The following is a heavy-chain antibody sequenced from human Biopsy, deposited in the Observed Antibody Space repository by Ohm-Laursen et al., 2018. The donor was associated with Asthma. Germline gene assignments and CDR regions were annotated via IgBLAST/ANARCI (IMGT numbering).Heavy chain of an antibody. D-gene: IGHD3-3*02. J-gene: IGHJ1*01. CDR1: GFAVSRDY. CDR3: ARTFHFWSPYHAEHYQL. CDR2: IYSGGTS. Sequence: SLRLSCAASGFAVSRDYMFWVRQAPGKGLEWVSVIYSGGTSHTADSVRGRFAISRDYSKNTLYPQMHSLRAEDTAVYYCARTFHFWSPYHAEHYQLWGQGTLVTVSS. V-gene: IGHV3-66*01.